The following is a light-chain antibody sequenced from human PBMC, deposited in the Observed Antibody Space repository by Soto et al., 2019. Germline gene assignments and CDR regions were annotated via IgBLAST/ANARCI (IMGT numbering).Light chain of an antibody. Sequence: QSALTQPRSVSGSPGQSVTISCTGTSSDVGAYDYVSWYQQHPGKAPKLMIYEVSNRPSGVSNRFSGSKSGNTASLTISGLQAEDEADYYCCSYAGTYSWVFGGGAKLTVL. CDR1: SSDVGAYDY. J-gene: IGLJ2*01. CDR2: EVS. V-gene: IGLV2-11*01. CDR3: CSYAGTYSWV.